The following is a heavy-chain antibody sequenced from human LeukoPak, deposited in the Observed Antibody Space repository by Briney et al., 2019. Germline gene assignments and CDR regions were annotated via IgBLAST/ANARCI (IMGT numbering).Heavy chain of an antibody. V-gene: IGHV3-7*01. Sequence: GGSLRLSCAVSGFTFSSSWMDWVRQAPGKGLEWVANLKEDGSVKNYVDSVKGRFTISRDNTKNSLYLQMNSLRAEDTAVYYCAKNFGHQQFDSWGQGTLVIVSS. J-gene: IGHJ4*02. CDR2: LKEDGSVK. CDR1: GFTFSSSW. D-gene: IGHD3/OR15-3a*01. CDR3: AKNFGHQQFDS.